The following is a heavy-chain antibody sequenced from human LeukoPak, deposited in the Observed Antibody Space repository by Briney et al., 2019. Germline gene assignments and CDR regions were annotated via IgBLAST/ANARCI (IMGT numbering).Heavy chain of an antibody. CDR3: ARERTTYYYDSSGYPGEG. Sequence: SVKVSCKASGGTFSSYAISWVRQAPGQGLEWMGRIIPIFGTANYAQKFQGRATITTDESTSTAYMELSSLRSEDTAVYYCARERTTYYYDSSGYPGEGWGQGTLVTVSS. CDR1: GGTFSSYA. D-gene: IGHD3-22*01. V-gene: IGHV1-69*05. J-gene: IGHJ4*02. CDR2: IIPIFGTA.